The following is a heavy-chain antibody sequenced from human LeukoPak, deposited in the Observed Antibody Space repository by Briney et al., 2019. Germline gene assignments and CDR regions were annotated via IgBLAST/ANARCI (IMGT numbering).Heavy chain of an antibody. D-gene: IGHD6-13*01. J-gene: IGHJ4*02. V-gene: IGHV3-33*06. CDR3: ANTGGYSSSWYYFDY. CDR1: GFTFSNYG. Sequence: GRSLRLSCVASGFTFSNYGMHWVRQAPDKRLQWVGVIWFDGSNEYYADSVKGRFTISRDNSKNTLYLQMNSLRAEDTAVYYCANTGGYSSSWYYFDYWGQGTLVTVSS. CDR2: IWFDGSNE.